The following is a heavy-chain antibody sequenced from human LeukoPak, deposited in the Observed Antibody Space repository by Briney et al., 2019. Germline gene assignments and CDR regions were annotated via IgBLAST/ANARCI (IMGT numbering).Heavy chain of an antibody. D-gene: IGHD4-17*01. CDR1: GFTFSSYA. Sequence: PGGSLRLSCAASGFTFSSYAMSWVRQAPGKGLEWVSAISGSGGSTYYADSVKGRFTISRDNSKNTLYLQINSLRTEDTAVYYCALNYGLYWYFDLWGRGTLVTVSS. J-gene: IGHJ2*01. CDR3: ALNYGLYWYFDL. CDR2: ISGSGGST. V-gene: IGHV3-23*01.